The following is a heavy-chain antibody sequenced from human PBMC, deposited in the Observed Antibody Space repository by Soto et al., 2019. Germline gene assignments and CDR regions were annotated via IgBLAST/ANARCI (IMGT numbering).Heavy chain of an antibody. CDR3: ARDQGAVYDILTGYPYYYYYGMHV. CDR1: GGSISSYY. CDR2: IYYSGST. V-gene: IGHV4-59*01. D-gene: IGHD3-9*01. J-gene: IGHJ6*02. Sequence: PSETLSLTCTVSGGSISSYYWSWIRQPPGKGLEWIGYIYYSGSTNYNPSLKSRVTISVDTSKNQFSLRLSSVTAADTAVYYCARDQGAVYDILTGYPYYYYYGMHVWGQGTTVTVSS.